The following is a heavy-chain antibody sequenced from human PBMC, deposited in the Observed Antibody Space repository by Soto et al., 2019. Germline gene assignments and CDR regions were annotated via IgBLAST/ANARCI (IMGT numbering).Heavy chain of an antibody. CDR2: IIPIFGTA. CDR3: ARGYSSGWNFDY. CDR1: GGTFSSYA. D-gene: IGHD6-19*01. V-gene: IGHV1-69*13. J-gene: IGHJ4*02. Sequence: SVKVSCKASGGTFSSYAISWVRQAPGQGLEWMGGIIPIFGTANYAQKFQGRVTITADESTSTAYMELSSLRSEDTAVYYCARGYSSGWNFDYWGQGTLVTVSS.